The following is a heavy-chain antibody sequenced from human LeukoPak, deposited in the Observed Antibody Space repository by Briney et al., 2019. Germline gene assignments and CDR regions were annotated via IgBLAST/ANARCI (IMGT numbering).Heavy chain of an antibody. CDR1: GFTFDNYA. V-gene: IGHV3-9*01. CDR2: ISWNSGTI. CDR3: ARAYKDRSLAGKKEFFQH. Sequence: GGSLRLSCAASGFTFDNYAMNWVPQVPGKGLEWISLISWNSGTIGYADSVKGRFTISRDNANNFLYLQMNSLRAEDTALYYCARAYKDRSLAGKKEFFQHWGQGTLVTVSS. J-gene: IGHJ1*01. D-gene: IGHD6-19*01.